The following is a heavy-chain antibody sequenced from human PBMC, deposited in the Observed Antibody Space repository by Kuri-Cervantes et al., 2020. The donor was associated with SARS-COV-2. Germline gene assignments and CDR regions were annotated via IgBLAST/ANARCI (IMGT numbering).Heavy chain of an antibody. CDR2: IYYSGST. CDR1: GGSISSYY. D-gene: IGHD2-21*01. J-gene: IGHJ4*02. CDR3: ARAAYCGGDCYYYFDY. Sequence: SETLSLTCTVSGGSISSYYWSWIRQPPGKGLEWIGYIYYSGSTNYNPSLKSRVTISVDTSKNQFSLKLSSVTAADTAVYYCARAAYCGGDCYYYFDYWGQGALVTVSS. V-gene: IGHV4-59*01.